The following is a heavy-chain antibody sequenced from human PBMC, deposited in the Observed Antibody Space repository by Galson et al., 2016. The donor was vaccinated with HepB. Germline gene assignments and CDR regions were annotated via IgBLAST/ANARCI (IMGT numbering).Heavy chain of an antibody. D-gene: IGHD1-1*01. Sequence: QSGAEVKKSGESLKISCKASGYTFTSYGISWVRQAPGQGLEWMGWISAYSGNTNYAQKLQGRVTMTTDTSTSTAYMELRSLRSDDTAVYYCARGSVGTPFDYWGQGTLVTVSS. CDR2: ISAYSGNT. CDR1: GYTFTSYG. CDR3: ARGSVGTPFDY. J-gene: IGHJ4*02. V-gene: IGHV1-18*01.